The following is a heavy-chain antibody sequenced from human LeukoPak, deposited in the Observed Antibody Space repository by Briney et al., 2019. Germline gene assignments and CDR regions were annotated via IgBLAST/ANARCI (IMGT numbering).Heavy chain of an antibody. Sequence: GGSLRLSCAASGFTFKSDWMHWVRQAPGKGLVWVSRINSDGSSTIYADSVKGRFTISRDNAKSTLYLQMNSLRVEDTAMYYCARRPTMFRLPLNDAFDIWGQGTMVTVPS. J-gene: IGHJ3*02. D-gene: IGHD3-10*02. CDR1: GFTFKSDW. CDR3: ARRPTMFRLPLNDAFDI. CDR2: INSDGSST. V-gene: IGHV3-74*01.